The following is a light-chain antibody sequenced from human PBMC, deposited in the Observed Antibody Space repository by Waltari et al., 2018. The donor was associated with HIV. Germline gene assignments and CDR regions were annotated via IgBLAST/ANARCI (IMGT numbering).Light chain of an antibody. CDR2: WAS. Sequence: DIVMTQSPDSLAVSLGERATINCKSSQSVLYSSNNKNYLAWYQQRPGQAPKLLIYWASTRESGVPDRVSGSGSGTDFTLTISSLQAEDAAVYYCQQYDSTPLTVGGGTKVEI. CDR1: QSVLYSSNNKNY. CDR3: QQYDSTPLT. J-gene: IGKJ4*01. V-gene: IGKV4-1*01.